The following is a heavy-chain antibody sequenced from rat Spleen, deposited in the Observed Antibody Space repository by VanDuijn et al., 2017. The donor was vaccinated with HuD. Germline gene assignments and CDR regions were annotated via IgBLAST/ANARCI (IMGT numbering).Heavy chain of an antibody. J-gene: IGHJ3*01. CDR1: GFSLSSYG. CDR3: TRSYGGYSSNWFPY. V-gene: IGHV2-13*01. Sequence: QVQLKESGPGLVQPSQTLSLTCTVSGFSLSSYGVIWVRQPPGKGLEWMGVIWGNGNTNYNSALKSRLSISRDTSKSQIYLKMNSLQTEDTATYFCTRSYGGYSSNWFPYWGHGTLVTVSS. CDR2: IWGNGNT. D-gene: IGHD1-11*01.